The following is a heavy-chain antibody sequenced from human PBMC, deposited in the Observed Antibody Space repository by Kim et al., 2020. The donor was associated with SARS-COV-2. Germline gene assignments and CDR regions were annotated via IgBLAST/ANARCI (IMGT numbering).Heavy chain of an antibody. CDR3: AREGIAAYYYYGMDV. V-gene: IGHV3-53*04. D-gene: IGHD6-13*01. CDR2: IYSGGST. J-gene: IGHJ6*02. Sequence: GGSLRLSCAASGFTVSSNYMSWVRQAPGKGLEWVSVIYSGGSTYYADSVKGRFTISRHNSKNTLYLQMNSLRAEDTAVYYCAREGIAAYYYYGMDVWGQGTTVTVSS. CDR1: GFTVSSNY.